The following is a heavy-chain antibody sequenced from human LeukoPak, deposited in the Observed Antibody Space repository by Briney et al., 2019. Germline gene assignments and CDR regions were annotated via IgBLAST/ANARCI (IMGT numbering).Heavy chain of an antibody. V-gene: IGHV3-21*01. CDR2: ISSSSTYI. CDR1: GFTFSSYS. J-gene: IGHJ6*02. D-gene: IGHD2-2*01. Sequence: GGSLRLSCAASGFTFSSYSMNWVRQAPGKGLEWVSSISSSSTYIYYADSVKGRFTISRDNAKNSLYLQMNSLRAEDTAVYYCARHRNTKDYYYYYGMDVWGQGTTVTDSS. CDR3: ARHRNTKDYYYYYGMDV.